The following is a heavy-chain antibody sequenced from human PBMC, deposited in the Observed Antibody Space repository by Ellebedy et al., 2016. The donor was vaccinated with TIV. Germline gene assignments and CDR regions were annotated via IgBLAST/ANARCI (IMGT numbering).Heavy chain of an antibody. CDR1: GGSFSGYY. CDR3: ARGRQYSHSSGYYLDY. J-gene: IGHJ4*02. Sequence: GSLRLSXAVYGGSFSGYYWSWIRQPPGKGLEWIGEINQSGSTNHNPSLKSRVTISADTSKNQFSLKLSSLTAADTAVYYCARGRQYSHSSGYYLDYWGRGPLVTVSS. CDR2: INQSGST. V-gene: IGHV4-34*01. D-gene: IGHD3-22*01.